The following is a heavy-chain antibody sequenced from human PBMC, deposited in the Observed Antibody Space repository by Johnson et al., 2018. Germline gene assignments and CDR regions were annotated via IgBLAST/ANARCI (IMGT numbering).Heavy chain of an antibody. V-gene: IGHV3-30*18. CDR1: GFTFSSYG. J-gene: IGHJ6*03. Sequence: QVQLVESGGGVVQPGRSLRLPCAASGFTFSSYGMHWVRQAPGKGLEWVAVLSYDGSNKHYADSVKGRFTISRDNSKNTLYVQMNSLRAEDTAVYYCEKDPSSGWYGYYYMDVWGKGTTVTVSS. CDR3: EKDPSSGWYGYYYMDV. D-gene: IGHD6-19*01. CDR2: LSYDGSNK.